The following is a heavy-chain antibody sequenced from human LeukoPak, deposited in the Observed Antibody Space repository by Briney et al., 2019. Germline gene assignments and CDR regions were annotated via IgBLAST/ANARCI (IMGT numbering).Heavy chain of an antibody. J-gene: IGHJ3*02. CDR2: IYSGGST. Sequence: QPGGSLRLSCAASGFTVSSNYMSWVRQAPGKGLEWVSVIYSGGSTYYADSVKGRFTISRDNSKNTLYLQMNSLRAEDTAVYYCARVSSIAARLDAFDIWGQGTMVTVSS. CDR1: GFTVSSNY. V-gene: IGHV3-66*01. D-gene: IGHD6-6*01. CDR3: ARVSSIAARLDAFDI.